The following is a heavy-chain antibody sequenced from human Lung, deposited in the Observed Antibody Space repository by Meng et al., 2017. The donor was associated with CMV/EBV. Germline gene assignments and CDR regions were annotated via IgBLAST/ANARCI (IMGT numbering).Heavy chain of an antibody. D-gene: IGHD4-23*01. J-gene: IGHJ4*02. CDR3: ARMGARGGNSLIDY. CDR2: INPSGST. Sequence: GSLRLXXAVYGGSFNAYYWSWIRQPPGKGLEWIGEINPSGSTNYNPTLKSRVAISLDTSKSQFSLKLISVTAADTAAYYCARMGARGGNSLIDYWGQGTLVTVSS. V-gene: IGHV4-34*01. CDR1: GGSFNAYY.